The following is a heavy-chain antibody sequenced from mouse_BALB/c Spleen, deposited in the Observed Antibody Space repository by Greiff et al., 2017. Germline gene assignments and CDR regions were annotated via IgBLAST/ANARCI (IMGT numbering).Heavy chain of an antibody. Sequence: VQLQQSAAELARPGASVKMSCKASGYTFTSYTMHWVKQRPGQGLEWIGYINPSSGYTEYNQKFKDKTTLTADKSSSTAYMQLSSLTSEDSAVYYCAKGPIYDGYYVAYWGQGTLVTVSA. CDR3: AKGPIYDGYYVAY. J-gene: IGHJ3*01. CDR2: INPSSGYT. D-gene: IGHD2-3*01. CDR1: GYTFTSYT. V-gene: IGHV1-4*02.